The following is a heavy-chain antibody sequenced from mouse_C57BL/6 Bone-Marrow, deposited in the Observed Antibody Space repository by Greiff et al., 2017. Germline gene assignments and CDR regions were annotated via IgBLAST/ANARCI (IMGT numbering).Heavy chain of an antibody. CDR1: GYSITSGYY. Sequence: DVKLQESGPGLVKPSQSLSLTCSVTGYSITSGYYWNWIRQFPGNKLEWMGYISYDGSNNYNPSLKNRISITRDTSKNQFFLKLNSVTTEDTATYYCARDVEVAEAMDYWGQGTSVTVSS. J-gene: IGHJ4*01. V-gene: IGHV3-6*01. CDR3: ARDVEVAEAMDY. CDR2: ISYDGSN. D-gene: IGHD1-1*01.